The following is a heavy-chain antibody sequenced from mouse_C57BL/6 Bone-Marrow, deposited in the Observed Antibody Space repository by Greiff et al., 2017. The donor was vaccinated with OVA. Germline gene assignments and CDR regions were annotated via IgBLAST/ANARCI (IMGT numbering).Heavy chain of an antibody. D-gene: IGHD3-2*02. J-gene: IGHJ2*01. CDR2: IYPRSGNT. CDR3: AKGDSSGYYYFDY. CDR1: GYTFTSYG. Sequence: QVQLKQSGAELARPGASVKLSCKASGYTFTSYGISWVKQRTGQGLEWIGEIYPRSGNTYYNEKFKGKATLTADKSSSTAYMELRSLTSEDSAVYFCAKGDSSGYYYFDYWGQGTTLTVSS. V-gene: IGHV1-81*01.